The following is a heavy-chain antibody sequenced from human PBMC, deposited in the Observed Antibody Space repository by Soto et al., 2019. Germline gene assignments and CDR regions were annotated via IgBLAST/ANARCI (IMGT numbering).Heavy chain of an antibody. J-gene: IGHJ6*02. V-gene: IGHV1-2*02. D-gene: IGHD3-10*01. CDR1: GYTFIGYY. CDR2: INPKSGGT. CDR3: ASTYYYGSGSYSNFYGMDV. Sequence: ASVKVSCKASGYTFIGYYMHWVRQAPGQGPEWMGWINPKSGGTNYAQKFQDRVTMTRDKSLSTAYMELGRLRSDDTAVYYCASTYYYGSGSYSNFYGMDVWGQGTTVTVSS.